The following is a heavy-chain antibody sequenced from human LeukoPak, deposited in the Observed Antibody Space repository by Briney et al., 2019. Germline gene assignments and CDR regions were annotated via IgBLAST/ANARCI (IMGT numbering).Heavy chain of an antibody. CDR1: GFTFSDYY. D-gene: IGHD3-9*01. Sequence: GGSLRLSCAASGFTFSDYYMSWIRQAPGKGLEWVSYISSSGSTIYYADSVKGRFTISRDNAKNSLYLQMNSLRAEDTAVYYCARGRNILTGYYRYFDLWGRGTLVTVSS. V-gene: IGHV3-11*01. J-gene: IGHJ2*01. CDR3: ARGRNILTGYYRYFDL. CDR2: ISSSGSTI.